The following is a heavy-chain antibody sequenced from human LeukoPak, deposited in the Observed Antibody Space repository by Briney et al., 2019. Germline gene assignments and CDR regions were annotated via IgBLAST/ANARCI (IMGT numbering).Heavy chain of an antibody. CDR2: LYTSGIT. CDR3: ARVAGPYYYDSSGPFDY. J-gene: IGHJ4*02. D-gene: IGHD3-22*01. Sequence: SETLSLTCTVSGGSISNYYWSWIRQPAGKGLEWIGRLYTSGITNYNPSLKSRVTISVDTSKNQFSLKLRSVTAADTAVYYCARVAGPYYYDSSGPFDYWGQGSLVTVSS. CDR1: GGSISNYY. V-gene: IGHV4-4*07.